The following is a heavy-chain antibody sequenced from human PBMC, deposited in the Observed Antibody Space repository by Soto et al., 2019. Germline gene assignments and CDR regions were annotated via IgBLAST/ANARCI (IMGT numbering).Heavy chain of an antibody. CDR1: GYTFTGYY. Sequence: VASVKVSCKASGYTFTGYYMHWVRQAPGQGLEWMGWINPNSGGTNYAQKFQGRVTMTRDTSISTAYMELSRLRSDDTAVYYCARDRGYCSSTSCYLDYYFDYWGQGTLVTVSS. CDR3: ARDRGYCSSTSCYLDYYFDY. D-gene: IGHD2-2*01. CDR2: INPNSGGT. J-gene: IGHJ4*02. V-gene: IGHV1-2*02.